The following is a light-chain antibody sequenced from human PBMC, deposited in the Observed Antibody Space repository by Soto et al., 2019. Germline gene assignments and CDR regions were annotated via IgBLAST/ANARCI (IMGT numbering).Light chain of an antibody. CDR3: KSYAGSNTYV. J-gene: IGLJ1*01. CDR1: SSDVGANNY. Sequence: QSALTQPASVSGSPGQPITISCTGTSSDVGANNYVSWYQQHPGKAPKLMIYEVSNRPSGVSNRFSGSKSGNTASLTISGLQAADEADYFCKSYAGSNTYVFGSGTKLTVL. V-gene: IGLV2-14*01. CDR2: EVS.